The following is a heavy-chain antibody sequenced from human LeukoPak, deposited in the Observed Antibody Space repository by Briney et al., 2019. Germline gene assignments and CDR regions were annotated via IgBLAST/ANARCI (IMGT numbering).Heavy chain of an antibody. Sequence: PTGGPLTLSCAASGFTFDDYAMHWVRQAPGKGLEWVSGIIWNSGSIGYADSVKGRFTISRDNAKNSLYLQMNSLRAEDTALYYCAKDLYYYDSSGYHWGQGTLVTVSS. CDR1: GFTFDDYA. CDR3: AKDLYYYDSSGYH. D-gene: IGHD3-22*01. CDR2: IIWNSGSI. V-gene: IGHV3-9*01. J-gene: IGHJ5*02.